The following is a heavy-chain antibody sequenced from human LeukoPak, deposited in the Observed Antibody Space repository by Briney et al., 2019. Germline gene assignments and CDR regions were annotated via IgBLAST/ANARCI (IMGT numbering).Heavy chain of an antibody. CDR3: AREPDYYYGMDV. Sequence: GGSLRLSCAASGFTFSSYSMNWVRQAPGKGLEWVSSISSSSYIYYADSVKGRFTISRDNAKNSLYLQMNSLRAEDTAVYYCAREPDYYYGMDVWGQGTTVTVSS. CDR1: GFTFSSYS. J-gene: IGHJ6*02. CDR2: ISSSSYI. V-gene: IGHV3-21*01.